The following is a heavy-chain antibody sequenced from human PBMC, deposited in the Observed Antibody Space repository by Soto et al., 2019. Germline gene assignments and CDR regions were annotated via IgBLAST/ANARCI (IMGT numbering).Heavy chain of an antibody. J-gene: IGHJ4*02. D-gene: IGHD6-19*01. CDR3: AKVLLTYTSGWYHPHFVY. Sequence: QVQLVESGGGVVQPGTSLRLSCAASGFTFSSYVKHWVRQAPGKGLEWVAVVSNDGSNKDYADSVKGRFTISRDNSKNTLYLQMNSLRAEDTAVYYCAKVLLTYTSGWYHPHFVYWGQGTLVTVSS. V-gene: IGHV3-30*18. CDR1: GFTFSSYV. CDR2: VSNDGSNK.